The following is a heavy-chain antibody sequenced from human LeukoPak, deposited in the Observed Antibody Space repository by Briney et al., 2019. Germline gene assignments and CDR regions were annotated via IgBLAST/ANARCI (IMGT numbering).Heavy chain of an antibody. Sequence: GGSLRLSCAASGFTFSSYWMSWVRQAPGKWLEWVANIKQDGSEKYYVDSVKGRFTISRDNAKNSLYLQMNSLRAEDTAVYYCARDLGYIVVVVAATPVYFDYWGQGTLVTVSS. D-gene: IGHD2-15*01. CDR3: ARDLGYIVVVVAATPVYFDY. J-gene: IGHJ4*02. CDR2: IKQDGSEK. V-gene: IGHV3-7*01. CDR1: GFTFSSYW.